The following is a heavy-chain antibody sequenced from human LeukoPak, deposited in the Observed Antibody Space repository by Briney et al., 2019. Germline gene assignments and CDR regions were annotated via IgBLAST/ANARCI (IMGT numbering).Heavy chain of an antibody. CDR2: IYYSGST. Sequence: PSETLSLTCTVSGGSISSYYWSWIRQSPGKGLEWIGYIYYSGSTYYNPSLKSRVTISVDTSKNQFSLKLSSVTAADTAVYYCAPVYQLLYRAAFDIWGQGTMVTVSS. D-gene: IGHD2-2*02. V-gene: IGHV4-59*04. CDR1: GGSISSYY. CDR3: APVYQLLYRAAFDI. J-gene: IGHJ3*02.